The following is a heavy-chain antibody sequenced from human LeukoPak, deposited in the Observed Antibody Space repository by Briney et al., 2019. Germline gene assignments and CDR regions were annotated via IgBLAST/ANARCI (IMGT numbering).Heavy chain of an antibody. CDR2: IYYSGST. J-gene: IGHJ4*02. Sequence: SQTLSLTCTVSGGSISSGDYYWSWIRQPPGKGLVWIGYIYYSGSTYYNPSLKSRVTISVDTSKNQFSLKLSSVTAADTAVYYCARTYDFLSGYPRYFDYWGQGNLVTVSS. D-gene: IGHD3-3*01. V-gene: IGHV4-30-4*08. CDR1: GGSISSGDYY. CDR3: ARTYDFLSGYPRYFDY.